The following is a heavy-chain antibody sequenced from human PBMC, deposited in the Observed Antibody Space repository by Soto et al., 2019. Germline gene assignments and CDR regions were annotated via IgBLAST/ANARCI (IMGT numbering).Heavy chain of an antibody. V-gene: IGHV3-11*01. D-gene: IGHD6-19*01. Sequence: ESGGGLVKPGGSLRLSCEASGFTLSDYYMTWIRQAPGKGLEWISYISSSATIIYYADSVKGRFTISRDNAKTSLYLQMISLRADDTAVYYCARAVKQWLVGGDYYYYYMDVWGKGTTVTVSS. J-gene: IGHJ6*03. CDR3: ARAVKQWLVGGDYYYYYMDV. CDR2: ISSSATII. CDR1: GFTLSDYY.